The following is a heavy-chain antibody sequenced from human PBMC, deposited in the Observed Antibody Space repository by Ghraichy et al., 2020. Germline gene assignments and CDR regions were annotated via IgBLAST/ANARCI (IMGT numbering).Heavy chain of an antibody. V-gene: IGHV4-59*01. CDR1: GASISSCY. CDR2: IYYNGNT. CDR3: ARGAYYYDNS. D-gene: IGHD3-22*01. J-gene: IGHJ5*02. Sequence: SETLSLTCTVSGASISSCYWSWIRQPPGKGLEWIGYIYYNGNTNYNPSLKSRVTISVDTSKNQLSLRLTSVTAADTAVYFCARGAYYYDNSWGQGTLVTVSS.